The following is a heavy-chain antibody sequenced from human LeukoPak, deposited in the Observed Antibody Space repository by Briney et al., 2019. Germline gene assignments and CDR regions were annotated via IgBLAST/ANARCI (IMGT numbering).Heavy chain of an antibody. Sequence: ASVKVSCKASGYTFTDYYMHWVRQAPGQGLEWMGRINPDNGGTNYAQKFQGGVTMTRDTSINTAYMELSRLRSDDTAVYYCARFHEDTAMGRGVDYWGQGTLVTVSS. CDR1: GYTFTDYY. CDR2: INPDNGGT. CDR3: ARFHEDTAMGRGVDY. V-gene: IGHV1-2*06. D-gene: IGHD5-18*01. J-gene: IGHJ4*02.